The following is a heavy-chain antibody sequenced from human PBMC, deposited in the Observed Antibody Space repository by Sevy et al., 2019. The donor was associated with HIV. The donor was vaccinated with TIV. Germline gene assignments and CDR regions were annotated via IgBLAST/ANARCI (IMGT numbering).Heavy chain of an antibody. Sequence: GGSLRLSCAASGFTFSSYAMNWVRQAPGKGLEWVSAISGRGGSTYYADSVEGGFTMSSDISKNRLYLQMNSLRAEDTAAYYCAKATPGHCSSSSCPRAYYYYGMDVWGQGTTVTVSS. CDR3: AKATPGHCSSSSCPRAYYYYGMDV. V-gene: IGHV3-23*01. D-gene: IGHD2-15*01. CDR1: GFTFSSYA. CDR2: ISGRGGST. J-gene: IGHJ6*02.